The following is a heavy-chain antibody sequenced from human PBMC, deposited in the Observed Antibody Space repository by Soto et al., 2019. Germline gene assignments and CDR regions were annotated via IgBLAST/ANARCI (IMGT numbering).Heavy chain of an antibody. D-gene: IGHD2-8*01. Sequence: SETLSLTCAVSGGSISTYYWSWIRQPPGKGLEWIGYVHYSGSTNYNPSLKSRVTISVDTSKNQFSLKLNSVTAADTAVFYCARGGSGVLDYWGPGTLVTVSS. CDR1: GGSISTYY. CDR3: ARGGSGVLDY. J-gene: IGHJ4*02. CDR2: VHYSGST. V-gene: IGHV4-59*01.